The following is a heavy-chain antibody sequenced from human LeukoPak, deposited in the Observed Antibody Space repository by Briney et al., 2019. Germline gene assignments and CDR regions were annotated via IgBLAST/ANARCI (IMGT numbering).Heavy chain of an antibody. V-gene: IGHV3-66*01. D-gene: IGHD4-17*01. CDR3: ARDVATVTTLGEVGPV. CDR1: GFNVSGNY. Sequence: PGGSLRLSCAVSGFNVSGNYMSWVRQAPGKGLEWVSVLYSGGRTYHADTVKGRFTISRDTSKNTLYLQMDNLRAEDTAVYYCARDVATVTTLGEVGPVWGQGTLVIVSS. CDR2: LYSGGRT. J-gene: IGHJ4*02.